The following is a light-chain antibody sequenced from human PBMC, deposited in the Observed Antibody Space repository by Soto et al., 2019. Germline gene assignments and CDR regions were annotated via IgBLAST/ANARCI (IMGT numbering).Light chain of an antibody. CDR2: EVS. CDR3: ASYTSSSTSVI. J-gene: IGLJ2*01. V-gene: IGLV2-14*01. CDR1: SSDVGGYKY. Sequence: QSVLTQPASVSGSPGQAITISCTGTSSDVGGYKYVSWYQQHPDKAPQLIIFEVSNRPSGISSRFSGSKSGNTASLTISGLQAEDEADYYCASYTSSSTSVIFGRGTKLTVL.